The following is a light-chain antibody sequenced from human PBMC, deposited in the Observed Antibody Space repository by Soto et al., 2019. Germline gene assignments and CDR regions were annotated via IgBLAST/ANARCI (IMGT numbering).Light chain of an antibody. CDR3: QQYVISVT. J-gene: IGKJ5*01. V-gene: IGKV3-20*01. CDR2: GAS. CDR1: QSISGNY. Sequence: EIVLPQSPGTLSLSPGESSTLSCRASQSISGNYLAWYQQKPGQAPRLLIYGASNRATGIPERFSGSGSGTDFTLTIGRLEPQDSAMYYCQQYVISVTVGQGTRLEIK.